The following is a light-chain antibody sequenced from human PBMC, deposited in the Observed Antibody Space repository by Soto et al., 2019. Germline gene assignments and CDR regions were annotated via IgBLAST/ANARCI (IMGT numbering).Light chain of an antibody. Sequence: EIVLTQSPGTLSLSPAERATLSCRASQSVSSSYLAWYQQKPGQAPRLLIYGASSRATGIPDRFSGSGSGTDFTLTISRLEPEDFAVYYCQQYGSLPPITFGQGTKLEIK. CDR2: GAS. J-gene: IGKJ2*01. V-gene: IGKV3-20*01. CDR1: QSVSSSY. CDR3: QQYGSLPPIT.